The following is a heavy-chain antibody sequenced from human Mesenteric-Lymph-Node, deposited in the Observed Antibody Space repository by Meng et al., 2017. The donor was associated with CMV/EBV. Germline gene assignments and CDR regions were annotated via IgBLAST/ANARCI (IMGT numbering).Heavy chain of an antibody. V-gene: IGHV5-51*01. CDR3: ARLYPKYSSSPTYLGD. J-gene: IGHJ4*02. D-gene: IGHD6-13*01. CDR1: GYNFNYYW. CDR2: IYPGDSDT. Sequence: GESLKISCQGFGYNFNYYWIAWVRQMPGKGLEWMGIIYPGDSDTRYSPSFQGQVTISADKSISTAYLQWSSLKASDTAMYYCARLYPKYSSSPTYLGDWGQGTLVTVSS.